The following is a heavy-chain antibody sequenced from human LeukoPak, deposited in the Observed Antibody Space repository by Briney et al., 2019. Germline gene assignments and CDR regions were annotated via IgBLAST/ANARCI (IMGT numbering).Heavy chain of an antibody. CDR2: IYYSGST. D-gene: IGHD3-9*01. CDR1: GGSISSYY. Sequence: PSETLSLTCTVSGGSISSYYWSWIRQPPGKGLEWIGYIYYSGSTNYNPSLKSRVTISVDTSKNQFPLKLSSVTAADTAVYYCARDYDILTGPDYGMDVWGQGTTVTVSS. J-gene: IGHJ6*02. CDR3: ARDYDILTGPDYGMDV. V-gene: IGHV4-59*01.